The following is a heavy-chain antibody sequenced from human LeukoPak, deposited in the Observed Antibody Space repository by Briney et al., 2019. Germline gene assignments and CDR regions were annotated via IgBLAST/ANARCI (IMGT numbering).Heavy chain of an antibody. V-gene: IGHV3-48*04. Sequence: GGSLRLSCAASGFTFSSYSMNWVRQAPGKGLEWVSYISSSSSTIYYADSVKGRFTISRDNAKNSLYLQMNSLRAEDTAVYYCARSDIVVVPASFHYYYYGMDVWGQGTTVTVSS. CDR1: GFTFSSYS. CDR3: ARSDIVVVPASFHYYYYGMDV. CDR2: ISSSSSTI. D-gene: IGHD2-2*01. J-gene: IGHJ6*02.